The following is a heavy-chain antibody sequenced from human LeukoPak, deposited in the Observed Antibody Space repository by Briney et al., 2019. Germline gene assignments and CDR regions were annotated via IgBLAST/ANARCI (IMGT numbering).Heavy chain of an antibody. V-gene: IGHV3-30*04. CDR1: GFTFSTYA. J-gene: IGHJ6*04. D-gene: IGHD5-12*01. Sequence: PGRSLRLSCAASGFTFSTYAMHWVRLAPGKGLEWVAVISYDGSNTYYADSVKGRFTISRDNSKNTLYLQMNSLRAEDTAVYYCARAERGGYSGYDYGMDLWGKGTTVTVSS. CDR2: ISYDGSNT. CDR3: ARAERGGYSGYDYGMDL.